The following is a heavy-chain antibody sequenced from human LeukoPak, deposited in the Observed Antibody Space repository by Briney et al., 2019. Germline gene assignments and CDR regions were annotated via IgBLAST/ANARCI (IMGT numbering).Heavy chain of an antibody. D-gene: IGHD4-17*01. V-gene: IGHV4-59*08. Sequence: SETLSLTCTVSGGSISSYYWGWIRQPPGKGLVWIGYIYYSGSTYYNPSLKSRVTISVDTSKNQFSLKLSSVTAADTAVYYCARATVTTNWFDPWGQGTLVTVSS. CDR1: GGSISSYY. CDR2: IYYSGST. J-gene: IGHJ5*02. CDR3: ARATVTTNWFDP.